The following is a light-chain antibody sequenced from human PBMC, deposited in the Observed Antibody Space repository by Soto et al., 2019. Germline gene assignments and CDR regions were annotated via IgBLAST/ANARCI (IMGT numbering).Light chain of an antibody. CDR3: AAWDGSLQSWV. J-gene: IGLJ3*02. V-gene: IGLV1-44*01. Sequence: QSVLTQPPSASGAPGQRVTISCSGSNSNIGSHLVNWYQQVPGTAPKLLIYTNNQRPSGVPDRFSDSKSGTSASLAISGFQSEDEADYYCAAWDGSLQSWVFGGGTKLTVL. CDR2: TNN. CDR1: NSNIGSHL.